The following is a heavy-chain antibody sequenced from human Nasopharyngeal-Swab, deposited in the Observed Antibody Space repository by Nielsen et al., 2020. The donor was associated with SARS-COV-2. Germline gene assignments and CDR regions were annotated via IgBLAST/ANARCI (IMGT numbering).Heavy chain of an antibody. J-gene: IGHJ4*02. D-gene: IGHD3-10*01. CDR3: AKAYSYGSGSSYATFDS. Sequence: GESLKISCAASGFTFSNYAMSWVRQAPGKGLEWVSGITASGANTYHADSVKGRFTIPRDNSKNMLYLQMISLRADDTAVYYCAKAYSYGSGSSYATFDSWGQGTLVTVSS. CDR1: GFTFSNYA. V-gene: IGHV3-23*01. CDR2: ITASGANT.